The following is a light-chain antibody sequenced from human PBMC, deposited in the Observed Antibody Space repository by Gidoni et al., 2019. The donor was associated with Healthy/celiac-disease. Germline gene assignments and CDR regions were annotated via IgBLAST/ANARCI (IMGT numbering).Light chain of an antibody. J-gene: IGLJ2*01. CDR3: AAWDDSLRVV. CDR1: SSNIGSNY. Sequence: QSVLTQPPSASGTPGQRGTSSCSGSSSNIGSNYVYWYQQLPGTAPKLLIYRNNQRPSGVPDRFSGSKSGTSASLAISGLRSEDEADYYCAAWDDSLRVVFGGGTKLTVL. CDR2: RNN. V-gene: IGLV1-47*01.